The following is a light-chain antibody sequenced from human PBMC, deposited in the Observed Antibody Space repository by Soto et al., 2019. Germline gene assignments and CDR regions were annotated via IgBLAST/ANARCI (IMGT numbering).Light chain of an antibody. CDR1: QSISRY. V-gene: IGKV1-6*01. Sequence: IQMTQSPSSLSASVGDRVTITCRASQSISRYLNWYQQKPGKAPNLLIYAASSLQSGVPSRFSGSGSATDFNLTISSLQTEDSAAYYCLQEYNYPFTFGQGTKLEIK. CDR2: AAS. CDR3: LQEYNYPFT. J-gene: IGKJ2*01.